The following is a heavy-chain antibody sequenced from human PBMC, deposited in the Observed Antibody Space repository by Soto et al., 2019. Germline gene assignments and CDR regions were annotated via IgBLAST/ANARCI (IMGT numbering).Heavy chain of an antibody. V-gene: IGHV5-10-1*01. CDR2: IDPSDSYT. CDR1: GYSFTSYW. CDR3: ARLQAAAGDNDLTFDY. J-gene: IGHJ4*02. Sequence: GESLKISCKGSGYSFTSYWISWVRQMPGKGLEWMGRIDPSDSYTNYSPSFQGHVTISADISTAYLQWSSLKASDTAMYYCARLQAAAGDNDLTFDYWGQGTLVTVSS. D-gene: IGHD6-13*01.